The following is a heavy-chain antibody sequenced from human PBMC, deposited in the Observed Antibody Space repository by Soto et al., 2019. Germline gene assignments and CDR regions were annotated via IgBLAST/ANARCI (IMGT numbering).Heavy chain of an antibody. Sequence: KPSETLSLTCTVSGGSVSSGSYYWSWIRQPPGKGLEWIGYIYYSGSTNYNPSLKSRVTISVDTSKNQFSLKLSSVTAADTAVYYCALERGKKSIAARPALHWFDPWGQGTLVTVSS. CDR3: ALERGKKSIAARPALHWFDP. CDR1: GGSVSSGSYY. D-gene: IGHD6-6*01. J-gene: IGHJ5*02. CDR2: IYYSGST. V-gene: IGHV4-61*01.